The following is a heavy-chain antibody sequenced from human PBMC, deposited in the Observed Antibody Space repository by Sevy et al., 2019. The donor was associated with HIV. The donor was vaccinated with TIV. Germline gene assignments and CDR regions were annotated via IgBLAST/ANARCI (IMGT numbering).Heavy chain of an antibody. CDR3: ARALDSSSWYPTGCAFDI. CDR1: GGSISSGGFY. V-gene: IGHV4-31*03. Sequence: SETLSLTCTVSGGSISSGGFYWSWIRQHPGKGLEWIGYIYYSGSTYYNPSLKSRVTISVDTSKNQFSLKLSSVTAADTAVYYCARALDSSSWYPTGCAFDIWGQGTMVTVSS. D-gene: IGHD6-13*01. CDR2: IYYSGST. J-gene: IGHJ3*02.